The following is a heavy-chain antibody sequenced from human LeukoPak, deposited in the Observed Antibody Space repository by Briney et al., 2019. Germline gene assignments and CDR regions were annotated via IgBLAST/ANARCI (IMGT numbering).Heavy chain of an antibody. V-gene: IGHV3-9*01. CDR1: GFTFDDCA. Sequence: GGSLRLSCAASGFTFDDCAMHWVRQAPGKGLEWVSGISWNSGGIAYADSVKGRFTISRDSAKNSLYLQMNSLRAEDTALYYCAKALRYSSSSPDFDYWGQGTLVTVSS. CDR3: AKALRYSSSSPDFDY. CDR2: ISWNSGGI. D-gene: IGHD6-6*01. J-gene: IGHJ4*02.